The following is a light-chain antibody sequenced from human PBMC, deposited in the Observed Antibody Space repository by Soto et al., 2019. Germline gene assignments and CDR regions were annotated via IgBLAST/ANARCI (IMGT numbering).Light chain of an antibody. V-gene: IGLV2-23*02. CDR3: CSYGGSYV. CDR2: EVS. CDR1: SSDVGSYNL. J-gene: IGLJ1*01. Sequence: ALTQPASVSGSPGQSITISCTGTSSDVGSYNLVSWYQQHPGKAPKVMIYEVSKRPSGVSNRFSGSKSGNTASLTISGLQAEDEADYYCCSYGGSYVFGPGTKVTVL.